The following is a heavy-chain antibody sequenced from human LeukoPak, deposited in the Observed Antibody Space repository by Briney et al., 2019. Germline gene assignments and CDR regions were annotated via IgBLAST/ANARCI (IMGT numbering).Heavy chain of an antibody. Sequence: PGGSLRLSCAASGFTFSSYAMSWVRQAPGNGLEWVSAISGSGGSTYYADSVKGRFTISRDNSKNTLYLQMNSLRAEDTAVYYCAKSGDRVGYNAFDYWGQGTLVTVSS. CDR1: GFTFSSYA. CDR3: AKSGDRVGYNAFDY. D-gene: IGHD5-24*01. CDR2: ISGSGGST. J-gene: IGHJ4*02. V-gene: IGHV3-23*01.